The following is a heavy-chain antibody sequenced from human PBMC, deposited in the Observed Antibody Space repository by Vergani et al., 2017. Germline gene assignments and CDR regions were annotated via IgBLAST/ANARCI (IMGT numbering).Heavy chain of an antibody. D-gene: IGHD2-15*01. Sequence: EVQLVESGGGLVQPGRSLRLSCAASGFTFSSYAMTWVRQSPGKGLEWVSSITSTGATINYADSVKGRFTISRDNAKKFLYLQMNNLRAEDTALYYCASRVSAGGGLDTWGQGTLVTVS. CDR2: ITSTGATI. V-gene: IGHV3-48*03. CDR1: GFTFSSYA. CDR3: ASRVSAGGGLDT. J-gene: IGHJ5*02.